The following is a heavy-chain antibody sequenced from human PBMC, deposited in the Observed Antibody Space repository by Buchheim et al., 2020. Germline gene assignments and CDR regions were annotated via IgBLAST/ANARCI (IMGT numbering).Heavy chain of an antibody. CDR2: ISYDGSKK. CDR1: GFTFSSYG. CDR3: AKDPGADYYYGMDV. J-gene: IGHJ6*02. V-gene: IGHV3-30*18. Sequence: QVQLVESGGGVVQPGRSLRLSCAASGFTFSSYGMHWVRQAPGKGLEWVAVISYDGSKKYYADSVKGRFTISRDNSKNTLYLQMNSLRAEDTAVYYCAKDPGADYYYGMDVWGQGTT.